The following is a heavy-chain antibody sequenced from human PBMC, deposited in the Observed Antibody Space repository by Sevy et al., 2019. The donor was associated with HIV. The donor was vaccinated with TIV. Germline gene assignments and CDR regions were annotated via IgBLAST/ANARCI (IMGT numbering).Heavy chain of an antibody. CDR3: ARHRRGRGYDYWSGYRMDV. CDR1: GASISNYY. V-gene: IGHV4-59*08. CDR2: IYYSGST. J-gene: IGHJ6*02. D-gene: IGHD3-3*01. Sequence: TLSLTCTVSGASISNYYWSWIRQPPGKGLEWIGYIYYSGSTNYNPSLKSRVTISVDTSKNQFSLKLSSVTAADTAVYYCARHRRGRGYDYWSGYRMDVWGQGTTVTVSS.